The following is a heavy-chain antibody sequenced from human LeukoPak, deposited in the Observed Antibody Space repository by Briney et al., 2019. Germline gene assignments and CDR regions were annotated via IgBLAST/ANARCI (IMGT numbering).Heavy chain of an antibody. V-gene: IGHV3-21*04. Sequence: GGSQRLLCAACGFIFNSCSVNWARRATGRGLEWVSYIRRSRSYIYYADSVKGRFTISRDNSKNSLYLQVNSLRTDDTALYYCAKDRGSDYDWESHRPGYYYGMDVWGQGTTVSVSS. CDR2: IRRSRSYI. J-gene: IGHJ6*02. D-gene: IGHD3-16*02. CDR3: AKDRGSDYDWESHRPGYYYGMDV. CDR1: GFIFNSCS.